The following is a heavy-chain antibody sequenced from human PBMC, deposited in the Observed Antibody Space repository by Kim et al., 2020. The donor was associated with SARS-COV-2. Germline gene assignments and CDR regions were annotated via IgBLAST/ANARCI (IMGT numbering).Heavy chain of an antibody. CDR3: ARNPVLLWFGESEPYYYYYGMDV. CDR2: INAGNGNT. D-gene: IGHD3-10*01. CDR1: GYTFTSYA. Sequence: ASVKVSCKASGYTFTSYALHWVRQAPGQRLEWMGWINAGNGNTKYSQKFQGRVTITRDTSASTAYMELSSLRSEDTAVYYCARNPVLLWFGESEPYYYYYGMDVWGQGTTGTVSS. V-gene: IGHV1-3*01. J-gene: IGHJ6*02.